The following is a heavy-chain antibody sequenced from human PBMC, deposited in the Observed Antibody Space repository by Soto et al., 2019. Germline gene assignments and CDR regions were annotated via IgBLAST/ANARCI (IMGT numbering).Heavy chain of an antibody. J-gene: IGHJ6*02. D-gene: IGHD2-2*01. CDR2: IIPIFGTA. Sequence: SVKVSCNASGGTFSGYAIRWVRQAPGQGLEWMGGIIPIFGTANYAQKFPGRVTITADDSTGTADMERSRLRSEDTAVYYCARDRRLDIVAVPANVDTAMVRHYYYYGMDVWGQGTTVTVAS. CDR1: GGTFSGYA. CDR3: ARDRRLDIVAVPANVDTAMVRHYYYYGMDV. V-gene: IGHV1-69*13.